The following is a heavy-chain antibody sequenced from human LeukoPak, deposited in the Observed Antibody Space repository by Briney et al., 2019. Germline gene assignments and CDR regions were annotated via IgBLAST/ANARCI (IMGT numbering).Heavy chain of an antibody. V-gene: IGHV4-59*01. CDR3: GRSGYYDSSIDY. Sequence: KPSETLSLTCTVSGGSINRYYWIWIRQPPGKGLEWIGYIHDTGSTKNNPSLRSRATISVDPSKNQVSLKMRFVTAADTAVYYCGRSGYYDSSIDYWGQGTLVTVSS. CDR1: GGSINRYY. CDR2: IHDTGST. J-gene: IGHJ4*02. D-gene: IGHD3-22*01.